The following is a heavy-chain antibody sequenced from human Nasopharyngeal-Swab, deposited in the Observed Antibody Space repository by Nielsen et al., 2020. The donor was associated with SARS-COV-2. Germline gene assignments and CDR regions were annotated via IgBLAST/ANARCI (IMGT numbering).Heavy chain of an antibody. CDR3: ARFVESSSWYGYYYGMAV. CDR2: INAGNGNT. V-gene: IGHV1-3*01. Sequence: ASVKVSCKASGYTFTSYAMHWVRQAPGQRLEWMGWINAGNGNTKYSQKFQGRVTITRDTSASTAYMELSSLRSEDTAVYYCARFVESSSWYGYYYGMAVWGQGTTATFSS. D-gene: IGHD6-13*01. CDR1: GYTFTSYA. J-gene: IGHJ6*02.